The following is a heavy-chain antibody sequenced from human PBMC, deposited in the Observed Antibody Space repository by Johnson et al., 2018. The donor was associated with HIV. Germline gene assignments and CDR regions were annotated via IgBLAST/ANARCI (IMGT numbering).Heavy chain of an antibody. CDR3: AKHYYDSSDYPLPFDI. D-gene: IGHD3-22*01. J-gene: IGHJ3*02. V-gene: IGHV3-23*04. CDR1: GFTFSSYA. Sequence: EVQLVESGGGLVQPGGSLRLSCAASGFTFSSYAMSWVRQAPGKGLEWVSTISVSGGSTYYADSVKGRFTISRDNSKNTLYLQMNSLRAEDTAVYYCAKHYYDSSDYPLPFDIWGQGTMVTVSS. CDR2: ISVSGGST.